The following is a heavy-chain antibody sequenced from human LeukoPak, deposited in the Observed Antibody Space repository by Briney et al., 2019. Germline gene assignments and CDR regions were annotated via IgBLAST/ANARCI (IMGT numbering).Heavy chain of an antibody. V-gene: IGHV3-30*18. Sequence: GGSLRLSCAASGFTFSSYGMHWVRQAPGKGLEWVAVISYDGSNKYYADSVKGRFTISRDNSKNTLYLQMNSLRAEDTAVYYCAKGGGVYYYYYMDVWGKGTTVTVSS. D-gene: IGHD3-16*01. CDR3: AKGGGVYYYYYMDV. CDR2: ISYDGSNK. CDR1: GFTFSSYG. J-gene: IGHJ6*03.